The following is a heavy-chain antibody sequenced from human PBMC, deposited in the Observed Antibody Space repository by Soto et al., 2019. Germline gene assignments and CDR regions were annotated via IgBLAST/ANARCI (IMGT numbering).Heavy chain of an antibody. V-gene: IGHV1-8*01. CDR1: GYTFTSYD. D-gene: IGHD2-15*01. CDR2: MNPNSGNT. J-gene: IGHJ4*02. CDR3: ARERVATTDY. Sequence: QVQLVQSGAEVKKPGASVKVSCKASGYTFTSYDINWVRQATGQGLEWMGWMNPNSGNTGYAQKCQGRVTMTRNTSITTAYMALSSMRSEDTAVYYSARERVATTDYWGQGTLVIVSS.